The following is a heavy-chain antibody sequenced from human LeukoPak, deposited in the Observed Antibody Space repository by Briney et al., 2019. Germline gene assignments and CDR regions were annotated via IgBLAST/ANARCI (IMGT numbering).Heavy chain of an antibody. V-gene: IGHV3-23*01. CDR1: GLTFSSYS. D-gene: IGHD2-8*02. Sequence: QPGGSLRLSCAASGLTFSSYSMNWVRQAPGKGLEWVSTISGSGGNTYYADSVKGRFTISRDNSKSTLSLQMNSLRAEDTAIYYCATYRQVLLPFESWGQGTLVTVSS. J-gene: IGHJ4*02. CDR2: ISGSGGNT. CDR3: ATYRQVLLPFES.